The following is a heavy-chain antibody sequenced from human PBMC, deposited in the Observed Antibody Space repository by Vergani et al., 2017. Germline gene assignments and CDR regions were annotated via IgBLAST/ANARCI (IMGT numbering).Heavy chain of an antibody. CDR3: ASLALPEAYYFDY. V-gene: IGHV1-46*01. Sequence: QVQLVQSGAEVKKPGASVKVSCKASGYTFTSYYMHWVRQAPGQGLEWMGIINPSGGSTSYAQKFQGRVTMTRDTSTSTVYMELSSLRAEDTAVYYCASLALPEAYYFDYWGQGTLVTVSS. J-gene: IGHJ4*02. CDR2: INPSGGST. D-gene: IGHD1-14*01. CDR1: GYTFTSYY.